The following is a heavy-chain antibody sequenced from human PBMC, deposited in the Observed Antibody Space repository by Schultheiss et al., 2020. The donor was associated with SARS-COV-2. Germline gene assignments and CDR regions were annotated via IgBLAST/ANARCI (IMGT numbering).Heavy chain of an antibody. Sequence: SETLSLTCAVYGGSFSGYYWSWIRQPPGKGLEWIGYIYHSGSTYYNPSLRSRVTMSVDTSKNQFSLKLSSVTAADTAVYYCARDYGDYERVEYYFDYWGQGTLVTVSS. CDR1: GGSFSGYY. CDR3: ARDYGDYERVEYYFDY. D-gene: IGHD4-17*01. V-gene: IGHV4-34*01. CDR2: IYHSGST. J-gene: IGHJ4*02.